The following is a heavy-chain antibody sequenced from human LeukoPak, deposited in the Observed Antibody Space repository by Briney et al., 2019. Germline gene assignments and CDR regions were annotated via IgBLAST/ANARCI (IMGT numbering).Heavy chain of an antibody. J-gene: IGHJ4*02. Sequence: SETLSLTCAVYGGSFSGYYWSWLRQPPGKGLEWIGEINHSGSTNYNPSLKSRVTISVDTSKNQFSLKLSSVTAADTAVYYCARVRRFGELLRYYFDYWGQGTLVTVSS. V-gene: IGHV4-34*01. CDR3: ARVRRFGELLRYYFDY. D-gene: IGHD3-10*01. CDR1: GGSFSGYY. CDR2: INHSGST.